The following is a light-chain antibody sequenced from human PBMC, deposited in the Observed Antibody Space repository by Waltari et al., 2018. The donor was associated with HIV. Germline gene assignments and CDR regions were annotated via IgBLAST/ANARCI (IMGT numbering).Light chain of an antibody. J-gene: IGLJ3*02. Sequence: SYELTQPPSVSVSPAQPASITCGGTELANPYVYWYQQKAGQAPLVIMSKDKERPPGIPDRFSGSNSGTTVTLTISLVQSEDEAHYYCQSADSSGLYWVFGGGTKLTVL. CDR2: KDK. V-gene: IGLV3-25*03. CDR3: QSADSSGLYWV. CDR1: ELANPY.